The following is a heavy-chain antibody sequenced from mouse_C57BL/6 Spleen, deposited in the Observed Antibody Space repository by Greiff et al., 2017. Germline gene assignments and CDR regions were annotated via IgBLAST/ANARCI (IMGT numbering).Heavy chain of an antibody. CDR1: GYAFRSYW. Sequence: VQLQQSGAELVKPGASVKISCKASGYAFRSYWMNWVKQRPGKGLEWIGQIDPGDGDTNYNGKFTGKATLTSDKSSSTAYVQLSILTPEDSAVYFCARGVLLEMDYFAYWGQGTTLTVSS. J-gene: IGHJ2*01. CDR3: ARGVLLEMDYFAY. D-gene: IGHD2-10*02. V-gene: IGHV1-80*01. CDR2: IDPGDGDT.